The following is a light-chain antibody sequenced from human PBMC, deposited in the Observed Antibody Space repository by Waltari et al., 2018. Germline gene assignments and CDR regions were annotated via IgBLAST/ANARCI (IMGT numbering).Light chain of an antibody. CDR2: GKN. J-gene: IGLJ2*01. V-gene: IGLV3-19*01. Sequence: SSELTQDPAVSVALGQTVRITCQGDSLRSYYASWYQQKPGQAPVLVIYGKNNRPSGIPDRFPGSSSGNTASLTITGAQAEDEADYYCNSRDSSGNLVVFGGGTKLTVL. CDR1: SLRSYY. CDR3: NSRDSSGNLVV.